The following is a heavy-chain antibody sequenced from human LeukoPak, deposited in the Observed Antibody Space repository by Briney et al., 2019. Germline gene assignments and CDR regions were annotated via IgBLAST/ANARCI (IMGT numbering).Heavy chain of an antibody. V-gene: IGHV3-66*02. CDR2: IYSGGST. CDR3: AKRGVVGSTTEFAFDH. Sequence: GGSLRLSCAASGFTVSSNYMSWVRQAPGKGLEWVSVIYSGGSTYYADSVKGRFTVSRDNSKNTLYLQMDSLRAEDTAVYYCAKRGVVGSTTEFAFDHWGQGTLVTVSS. D-gene: IGHD1-26*01. J-gene: IGHJ4*02. CDR1: GFTVSSNY.